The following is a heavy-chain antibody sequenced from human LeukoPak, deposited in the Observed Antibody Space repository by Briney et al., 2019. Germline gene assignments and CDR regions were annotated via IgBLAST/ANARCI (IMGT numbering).Heavy chain of an antibody. J-gene: IGHJ3*02. Sequence: GESLRISCKGCGYTLTSYGLSWLRQMPGKGLEWMGRIDPSDSYTNYSPSFQGHVTISADKSISTAYLQWSSLQASVSAMYYCARSLAATPMESFDIWGQGTMVTVSS. CDR2: IDPSDSYT. CDR1: GYTLTSYG. V-gene: IGHV5-10-1*01. D-gene: IGHD2-15*01. CDR3: ARSLAATPMESFDI.